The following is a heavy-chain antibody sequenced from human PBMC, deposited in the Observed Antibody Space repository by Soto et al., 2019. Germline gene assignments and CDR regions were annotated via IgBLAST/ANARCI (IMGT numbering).Heavy chain of an antibody. J-gene: IGHJ4*02. CDR3: VRGGAYGDYRFGY. CDR2: INSDGSAT. Sequence: QTVGSLRLSCAASGFNFSIYGMHCVRKAPGKGLVWVSRINSDGSATYYADSVKGRFTISRDNAKNTLYLQLHSLRSEYTAVYYCVRGGAYGDYRFGYWGQGPPCTVAS. CDR1: GFNFSIYG. D-gene: IGHD4-17*01. V-gene: IGHV3-74*01.